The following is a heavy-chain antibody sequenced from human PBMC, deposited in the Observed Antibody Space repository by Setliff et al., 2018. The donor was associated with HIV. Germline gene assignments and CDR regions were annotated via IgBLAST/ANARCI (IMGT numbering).Heavy chain of an antibody. CDR3: SRDVAPPVAGDVWSGDAF. D-gene: IGHD3-3*01. J-gene: IGHJ4*02. V-gene: IGHV4-59*01. Sequence: PSETLSLTCSVSGGSISTSHWSWIRQPPGKGLEWIGYIYKSGTTDYNPSLRSRVTVSLDVSKSQLYLRLKSVTASDTAVYFCSRDVAPPVAGDVWSGDAFWGRGTLVTVSS. CDR2: IYKSGTT. CDR1: GGSISTSH.